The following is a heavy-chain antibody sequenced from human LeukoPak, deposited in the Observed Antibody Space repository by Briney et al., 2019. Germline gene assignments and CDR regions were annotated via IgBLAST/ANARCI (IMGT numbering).Heavy chain of an antibody. CDR2: MNQDGSVK. D-gene: IGHD6-13*01. V-gene: IGHV3-7*01. CDR3: ARGTIAAPGTDY. CDR1: GFTFSSYW. J-gene: IGHJ4*02. Sequence: GGSLRLSCAASGFTFSSYWMDWVRQAPGKGLEWVANMNQDGSVKHHADSVKGRFTISRDNAKNSLYLRMNSLRAEDTAVYYCARGTIAAPGTDYWGQGVLVTVSS.